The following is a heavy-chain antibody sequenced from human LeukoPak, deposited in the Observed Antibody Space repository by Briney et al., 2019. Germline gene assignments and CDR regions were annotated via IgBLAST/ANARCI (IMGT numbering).Heavy chain of an antibody. J-gene: IGHJ5*02. Sequence: SGPVLVKPTATLTLTCTVSGFSLRTARMGVSWIRQPPGKALEWLAHIFSNDEKSYSTSLKSRLTISKDTSKSQVVLTMTNMDRVDRATYCCARVRGTIVLWFDPWGQGTLDTVS. CDR1: GFSLRTARMG. CDR3: ARVRGTIVLWFDP. V-gene: IGHV2-26*02. D-gene: IGHD4/OR15-4a*01. CDR2: IFSNDEK.